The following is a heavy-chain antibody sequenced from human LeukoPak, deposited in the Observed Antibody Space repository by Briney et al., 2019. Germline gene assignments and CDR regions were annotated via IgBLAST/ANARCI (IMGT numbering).Heavy chain of an antibody. CDR3: AKDNGANAFDI. Sequence: HPGGSLRLSCAASGFTFSSYAMHRVRQAPGKGLEWVAVISYDGSNKYYADSVKGRFTISRDNSKNTLYLQMNSLRAEDTAVYYCAKDNGANAFDIWGQGTMVTVSS. CDR2: ISYDGSNK. V-gene: IGHV3-30-3*01. J-gene: IGHJ3*02. CDR1: GFTFSSYA.